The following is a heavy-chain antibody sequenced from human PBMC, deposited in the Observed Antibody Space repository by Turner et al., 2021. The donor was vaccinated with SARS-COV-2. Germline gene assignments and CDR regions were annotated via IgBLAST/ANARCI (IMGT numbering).Heavy chain of an antibody. CDR2: MYYSGST. V-gene: IGHV4-39*01. CDR1: GGSISSSSYY. Sequence: QLQLQESGPGLVKPSETLSPTCTVSGGSISSSSYYWGWIRQPPGKGREWIGSMYYSGSTYYNPSLKSRVTISVDTSKNQFSLKLSSVTAADTAVYYCARRSSRLGNWYFDLWGRGTLVTVSS. CDR3: ARRSSRLGNWYFDL. J-gene: IGHJ2*01. D-gene: IGHD2-15*01.